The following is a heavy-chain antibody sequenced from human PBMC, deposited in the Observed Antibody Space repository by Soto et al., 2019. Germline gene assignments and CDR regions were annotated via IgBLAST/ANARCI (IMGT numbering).Heavy chain of an antibody. Sequence: ASVKVSCKASGYSFTSYALHWVRQAPGQRLEWMGWINAGNGDTKYSQKFQGRVTITRDTSATTVYMELSSLTSEDTTLYYCARDLESSIDYWGQGTLVTLSS. CDR2: INAGNGDT. CDR3: ARDLESSIDY. CDR1: GYSFTSYA. J-gene: IGHJ4*02. D-gene: IGHD6-13*01. V-gene: IGHV1-3*01.